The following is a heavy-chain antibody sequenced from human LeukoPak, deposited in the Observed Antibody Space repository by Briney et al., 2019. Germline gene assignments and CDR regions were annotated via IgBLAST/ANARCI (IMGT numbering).Heavy chain of an antibody. Sequence: ASVKVSCKASGYTFTSYYRHWVRQAPGQGLEWMGIINPSGGSTSYAQKFQGRVTMTRDTSTSKVYMELGSLRSEDTAVYYCARGLYGSGSYSWFDPWGQGTLVTVSS. V-gene: IGHV1-46*01. J-gene: IGHJ5*02. CDR1: GYTFTSYY. CDR3: ARGLYGSGSYSWFDP. D-gene: IGHD3-10*01. CDR2: INPSGGST.